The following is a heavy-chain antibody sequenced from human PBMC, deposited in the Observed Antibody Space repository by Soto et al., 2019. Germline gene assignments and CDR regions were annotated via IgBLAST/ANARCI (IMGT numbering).Heavy chain of an antibody. V-gene: IGHV1-69*06. CDR2: IIPIFGTA. Sequence: GASVRVSGKASGGTFSSYAISWVRQAPGQGLEWMGGIIPIFGTANYAQKCQGRVTITADKSTSTAYMELSSLRSEDTAVYYCARSTGTDDYWGQGTLVTVSS. J-gene: IGHJ4*02. CDR1: GGTFSSYA. CDR3: ARSTGTDDY. D-gene: IGHD1-1*01.